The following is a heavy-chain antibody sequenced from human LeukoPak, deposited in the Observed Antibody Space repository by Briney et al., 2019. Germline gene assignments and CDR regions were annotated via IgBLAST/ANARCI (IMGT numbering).Heavy chain of an antibody. Sequence: SETLSLTCTVSGGSISPYYWSFIRQPAGKGLEWIGRISTSGSSKYNPSLESRVTMSVDTSKNQFSLKLSSVTAADTAVYYCARHIPIAVAGTGWFDPWGQGTLVTVSS. J-gene: IGHJ5*02. CDR3: ARHIPIAVAGTGWFDP. D-gene: IGHD6-19*01. CDR2: ISTSGSS. V-gene: IGHV4-4*07. CDR1: GGSISPYY.